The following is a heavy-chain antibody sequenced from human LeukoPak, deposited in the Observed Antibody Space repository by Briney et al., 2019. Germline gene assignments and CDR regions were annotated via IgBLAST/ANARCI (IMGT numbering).Heavy chain of an antibody. J-gene: IGHJ2*01. CDR3: ARERIYGSGKGWYFDL. D-gene: IGHD3-10*01. V-gene: IGHV3-53*01. CDR2: IYSGGST. CDR1: GFTVSSNY. Sequence: PGGSLRLSCAASGFTVSSNYMSWVRQAPGKGLEWVSVIYSGGSTYYADSVKGRFTISRDNSKNTLYLQMNSLRAEDTAVYYCARERIYGSGKGWYFDLWGRGTLVTVSS.